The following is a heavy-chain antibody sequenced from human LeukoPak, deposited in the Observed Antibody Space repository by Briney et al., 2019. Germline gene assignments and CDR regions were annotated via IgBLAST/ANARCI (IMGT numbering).Heavy chain of an antibody. J-gene: IGHJ4*02. CDR1: GYTFTSYY. V-gene: IGHV1-46*01. D-gene: IGHD1-26*01. Sequence: ASVKVSCKASGYTFTSYYMHWVRQAPGQGLEWMGIINPSGGSTSYAQKFQGRVTMTRDMSTSTVYMELTSLISDDTAVYYCARGDTYGVDYWGQGTLVTVSS. CDR3: ARGDTYGVDY. CDR2: INPSGGST.